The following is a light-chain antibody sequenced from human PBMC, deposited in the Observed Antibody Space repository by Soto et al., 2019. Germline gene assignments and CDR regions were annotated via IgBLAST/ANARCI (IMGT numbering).Light chain of an antibody. J-gene: IGKJ4*01. CDR1: QSISSW. Sequence: DIQMTQSPSTLSASVGDRVTISCRASQSISSWLAWYQQKPGKAPKLLIYDASSLERGVPSRFSGSGSGTEFTLTISSLQPDDFATYYCQQYNNWPRATFGGGTRVEIK. CDR3: QQYNNWPRAT. CDR2: DAS. V-gene: IGKV1-5*01.